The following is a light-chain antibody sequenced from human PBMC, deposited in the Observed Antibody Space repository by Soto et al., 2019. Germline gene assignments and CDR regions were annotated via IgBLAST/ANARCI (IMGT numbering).Light chain of an antibody. CDR2: GAS. CDR3: QQYGSSSWT. Sequence: EIVLTQSPGTLSLSPGERATLSCRASQSVSSSYFAWYQQRFGQAPRLLIYGASSRATGIPDRLSGSGSGTEFTFTISRLEPEDFAVYYCQQYGSSSWTFGQGTKGDIK. J-gene: IGKJ1*01. V-gene: IGKV3-20*01. CDR1: QSVSSSY.